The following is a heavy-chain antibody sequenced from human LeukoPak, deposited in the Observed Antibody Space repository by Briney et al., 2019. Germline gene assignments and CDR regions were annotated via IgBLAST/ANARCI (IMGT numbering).Heavy chain of an antibody. CDR3: ARILDSAWGELGY. CDR2: IRSDGSNK. CDR1: GFSFSSYG. D-gene: IGHD6-19*01. V-gene: IGHV3-30*02. J-gene: IGHJ4*02. Sequence: GGSARLSCAGSGFSFSSYGMHWVRQAPGKGLEWMAFIRSDGSNKYYADSVKGRSTISRDNSKNTLYLQMNSLRAEDTAVYYCARILDSAWGELGYWGQGTLVTVSS.